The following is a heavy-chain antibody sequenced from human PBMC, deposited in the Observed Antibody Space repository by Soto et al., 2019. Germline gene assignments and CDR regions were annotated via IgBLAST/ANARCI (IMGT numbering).Heavy chain of an antibody. J-gene: IGHJ6*03. CDR1: GDSVSSNSAA. CDR2: TYYRSKWYN. CDR3: ASSAGSATSRRGNYYYYYMDV. V-gene: IGHV6-1*01. Sequence: SQTLSLTCAISGDSVSSNSAAWNWIRQSPSRSLEWLGRTYYRSKWYNDYAVSVKSRITINPDTSKNQFSLQLNSVTPEDTAVYYCASSAGSATSRRGNYYYYYMDVWGKGTTVTVSS.